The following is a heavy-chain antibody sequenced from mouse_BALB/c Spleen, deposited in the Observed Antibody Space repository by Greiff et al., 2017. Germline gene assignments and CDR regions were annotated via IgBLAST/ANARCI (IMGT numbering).Heavy chain of an antibody. V-gene: IGHV5-6-3*01. CDR3: ARGEYFDV. J-gene: IGHJ1*01. CDR2: INSNGGST. CDR1: GFTFSSYG. Sequence: VQLKESGGGLVQPGGSLKLSCAASGFTFSSYGMSWVRQTPDKRLELVATINSNGGSTYYPDSVKGRFTISRDNAKNTLFLQMTSLRSEDTAMYYCARGEYFDVWGAGTTVTVSS.